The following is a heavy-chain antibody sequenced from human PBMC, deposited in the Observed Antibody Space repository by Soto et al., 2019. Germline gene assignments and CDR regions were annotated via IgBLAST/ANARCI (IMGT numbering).Heavy chain of an antibody. CDR2: MNPNSGNT. CDR3: ARELSSSWRFDY. CDR1: GYTFTSYD. Sequence: QVQLVQSGAEVKKPGDSVKVSCKASGYTFTSYDINWVRQATGQGLEWMGWMNPNSGNTGYAQKFQGRVTMTRNTSISTAYMELSSLKSEDTAVYYCARELSSSWRFDYWGREPWSPSPQ. V-gene: IGHV1-8*01. J-gene: IGHJ4*02. D-gene: IGHD6-13*01.